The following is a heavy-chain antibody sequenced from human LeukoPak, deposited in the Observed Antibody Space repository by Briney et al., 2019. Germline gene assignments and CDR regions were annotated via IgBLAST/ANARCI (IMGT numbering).Heavy chain of an antibody. CDR2: ISAYNGNT. V-gene: IGHV1-18*01. Sequence: ASVTVSCKASGYTFTSYGISWVRQAPGQGLEWMGWISAYNGNTNYAQKLQGRVTMTTDTSASTAYMELRSLRSDDTAVYYCARDLGSAAAGFNYYYYYMDVWGKGTTVTVSS. J-gene: IGHJ6*03. D-gene: IGHD6-13*01. CDR3: ARDLGSAAAGFNYYYYYMDV. CDR1: GYTFTSYG.